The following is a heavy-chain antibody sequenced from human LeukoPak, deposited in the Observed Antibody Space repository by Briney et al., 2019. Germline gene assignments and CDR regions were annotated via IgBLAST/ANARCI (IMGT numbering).Heavy chain of an antibody. J-gene: IGHJ4*02. Sequence: ASVKVSCKASGYTFTDYYIHWVRQAPGQGLEWMGGIIPIFGTANYAQKSQGRVTITADESTSTAYMELSSLRSEDTAVYYCASHPVVPAAKDVDTAMVTSFDYWGQGTLVTVSS. D-gene: IGHD5-18*01. V-gene: IGHV1-69*13. CDR1: GYTFTDYY. CDR2: IIPIFGTA. CDR3: ASHPVVPAAKDVDTAMVTSFDY.